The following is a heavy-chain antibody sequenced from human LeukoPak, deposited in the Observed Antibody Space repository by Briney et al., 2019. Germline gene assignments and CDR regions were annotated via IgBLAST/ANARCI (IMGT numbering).Heavy chain of an antibody. Sequence: GGSLRLSCAASGFTFSSYWMSWVRQAPGKGLEWVANIKQDGSEKYYVDSVKGRFTISGDNAKNSLYLQMNSLRAEDTAVYYCARDIPPQYSGYDDAFDIWGQGTMVTVSS. CDR3: ARDIPPQYSGYDDAFDI. CDR2: IKQDGSEK. CDR1: GFTFSSYW. J-gene: IGHJ3*02. D-gene: IGHD5-12*01. V-gene: IGHV3-7*03.